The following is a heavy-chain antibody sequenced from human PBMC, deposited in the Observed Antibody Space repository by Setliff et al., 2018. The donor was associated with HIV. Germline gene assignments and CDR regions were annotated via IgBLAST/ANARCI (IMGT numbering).Heavy chain of an antibody. CDR2: INPSGGGT. Sequence: VASVKVSCKASGYTFTKYYIYWVRQAPGQGLEWMGIINPSGGGTSYAQKFQGGVTMTRDMSTSTVYMELSSLRSEDTAVFYCARVEAAAGTGAFDIWGQGTMVTVSS. CDR3: ARVEAAAGTGAFDI. D-gene: IGHD6-13*01. V-gene: IGHV1-46*01. CDR1: GYTFTKYY. J-gene: IGHJ3*02.